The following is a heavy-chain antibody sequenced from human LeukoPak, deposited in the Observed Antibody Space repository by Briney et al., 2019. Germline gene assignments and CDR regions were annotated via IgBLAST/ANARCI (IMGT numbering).Heavy chain of an antibody. D-gene: IGHD3-3*01. Sequence: GGSLRLSCAASGFTFNSYWMSWVRQAPGKGLEWVAVISYDGSNKYYADSVKGRFTISRDNSKNTLYLQMNSLRAEDTAVYYCAKEMRSFFWSGYYRPLDFDYWGQGTLVTVSS. CDR1: GFTFNSYW. CDR2: ISYDGSNK. J-gene: IGHJ4*02. CDR3: AKEMRSFFWSGYYRPLDFDY. V-gene: IGHV3-30*18.